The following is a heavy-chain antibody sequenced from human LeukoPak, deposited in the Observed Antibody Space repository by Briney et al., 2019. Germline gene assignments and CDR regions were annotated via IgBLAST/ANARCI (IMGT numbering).Heavy chain of an antibody. Sequence: SETLSLTCTVSGGSINSYYWNWIRQPPGKGLEWIGYIYYSGSTNYNPSLKSRVTISIDTSKKQFSLKLSSVTAADTAVYYCARHGNNWFVDYWGQGTLVTVSP. J-gene: IGHJ4*02. V-gene: IGHV4-59*01. D-gene: IGHD1-1*01. CDR2: IYYSGST. CDR1: GGSINSYY. CDR3: ARHGNNWFVDY.